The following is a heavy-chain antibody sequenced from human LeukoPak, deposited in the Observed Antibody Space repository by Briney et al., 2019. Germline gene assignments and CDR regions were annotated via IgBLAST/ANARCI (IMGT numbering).Heavy chain of an antibody. J-gene: IGHJ4*02. V-gene: IGHV3-23*01. CDR1: GFTFSSYV. CDR2: ISGSGGST. Sequence: TGGSLRLSCAASGFTFSSYVMGWVRQAPGKGLEWVSAISGSGGSTYYADSVKGRFTISRDNSKNTLYLQMNSLRAEDTAVYYCANVSPYYFDYWGQGTLVTVSS. CDR3: ANVSPYYFDY.